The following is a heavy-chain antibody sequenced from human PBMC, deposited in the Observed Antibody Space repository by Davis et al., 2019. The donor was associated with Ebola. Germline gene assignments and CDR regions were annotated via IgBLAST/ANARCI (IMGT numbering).Heavy chain of an antibody. V-gene: IGHV4-59*01. J-gene: IGHJ3*02. CDR1: GGSISSYY. Sequence: PSETLSLTCTVSGGSISSYYWSWIRQPPGKGLEWIGYIYYSGSTNYNPSLKSRVTISVDTSKNQFSLKLSSVTAEDTAVYYCARDRLRAVAGTWLLVDAFDIWGQGTMVTVSS. D-gene: IGHD6-19*01. CDR2: IYYSGST. CDR3: ARDRLRAVAGTWLLVDAFDI.